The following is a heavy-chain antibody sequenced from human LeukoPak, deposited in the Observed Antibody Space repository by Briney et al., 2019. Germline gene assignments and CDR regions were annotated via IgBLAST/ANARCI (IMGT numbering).Heavy chain of an antibody. CDR3: ARGSRGYGDTHDYYYYMDV. D-gene: IGHD4-17*01. Sequence: PSETLSLTCTVSGGSISSYYWSWIRQPPGRGLEWIGYIYYSGSTNYNPSLKSRVTISVDTSKNQFSLKLSSVTAADTAVYYCARGSRGYGDTHDYYYYMDVWGKGTTVTVSS. V-gene: IGHV4-59*01. CDR2: IYYSGST. J-gene: IGHJ6*03. CDR1: GGSISSYY.